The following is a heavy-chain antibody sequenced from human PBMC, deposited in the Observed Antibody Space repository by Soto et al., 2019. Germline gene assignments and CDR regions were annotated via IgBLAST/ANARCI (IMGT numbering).Heavy chain of an antibody. D-gene: IGHD3-3*01. Sequence: GSLRLSCAASAFTFSSYAMSWVRQAPGKGLEWVSLISASGGSTYYADSVKGRFTISRDNSKNTLYLQMNSLRAEDTAVYYCAKRSFDNWFDPSGLGTLVTVSS. CDR3: AKRSFDNWFDP. J-gene: IGHJ5*02. CDR2: ISASGGST. V-gene: IGHV3-23*01. CDR1: AFTFSSYA.